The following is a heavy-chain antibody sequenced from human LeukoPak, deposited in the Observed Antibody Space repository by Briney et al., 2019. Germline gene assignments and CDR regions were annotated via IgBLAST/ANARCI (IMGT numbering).Heavy chain of an antibody. D-gene: IGHD6-13*01. CDR1: GGSISSSSYY. Sequence: PSETLSLTCTVSGGSISSSSYYWSWIRQPPGKGLEWIGYIYYSGSTNYNPSLKSRVTISVDTSKNQFSLKLSSVTAADTAVYYCARLAHPYSSSWYFDYWGQGTLVTVSS. J-gene: IGHJ4*02. V-gene: IGHV4-61*01. CDR3: ARLAHPYSSSWYFDY. CDR2: IYYSGST.